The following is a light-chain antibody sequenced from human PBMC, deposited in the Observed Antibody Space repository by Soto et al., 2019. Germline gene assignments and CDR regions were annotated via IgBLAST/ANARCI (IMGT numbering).Light chain of an antibody. J-gene: IGKJ4*01. CDR3: QQFDNLPLT. CDR2: DAS. V-gene: IGKV1-33*01. CDR1: QDISNY. Sequence: DIQMTQSPSSLSASVGDRVTITCQASQDISNYLNWYQQKPGKAPKILIYDASVLEAGVPSRFSGGGSGTHFTLPISSLQAEAVATYYCQQFDNLPLTFGGGTKVEIK.